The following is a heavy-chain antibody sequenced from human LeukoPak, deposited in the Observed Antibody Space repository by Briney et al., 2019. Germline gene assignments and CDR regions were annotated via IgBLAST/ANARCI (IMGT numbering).Heavy chain of an antibody. CDR1: GYTFTAYY. Sequence: GASVKVSCKASGYTFTAYYMHWVRQAPGQGLEWMGWIDSKNGDTKYAQKFQSRLIITRDTSIGIAYMELRSLISDDTAVYYCASEPYCGGGRCSDRRVASWGKEPRSPSP. D-gene: IGHD2-21*01. V-gene: IGHV1-2*02. CDR2: IDSKNGDT. CDR3: ASEPYCGGGRCSDRRVAS. J-gene: IGHJ5*01.